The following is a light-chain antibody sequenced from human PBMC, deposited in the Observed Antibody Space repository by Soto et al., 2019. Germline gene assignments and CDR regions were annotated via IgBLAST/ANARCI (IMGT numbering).Light chain of an antibody. V-gene: IGLV1-44*01. CDR2: TDS. CDR1: SSNIGSNT. Sequence: QSVLTQPPSASGTPGQVVTISCSGSSSNIGSNTVNWYQHLPGTAPKLLIYTDSLRPSGVPGRFNAFKSGTSASLAISGLQSEDEADYYCVAWDDSLNGPLFGGGTKLTVL. J-gene: IGLJ2*01. CDR3: VAWDDSLNGPL.